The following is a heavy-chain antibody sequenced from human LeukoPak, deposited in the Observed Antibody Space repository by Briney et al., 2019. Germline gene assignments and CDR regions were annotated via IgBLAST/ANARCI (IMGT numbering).Heavy chain of an antibody. Sequence: GGSLRLSCEASGFTFGSHAMYWVRQAPGKGLEWVAGIFGSGGSPHYADPVKGRFTISRDNSRNTVYLQINSLRAEDTAVYYCVRDRDGWGRSYFDSWGQGTLVTVSS. D-gene: IGHD7-27*01. J-gene: IGHJ4*02. CDR2: IFGSGGSP. V-gene: IGHV3-23*01. CDR3: VRDRDGWGRSYFDS. CDR1: GFTFGSHA.